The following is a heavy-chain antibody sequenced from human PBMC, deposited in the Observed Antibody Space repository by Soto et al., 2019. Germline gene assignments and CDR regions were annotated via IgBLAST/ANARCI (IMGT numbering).Heavy chain of an antibody. Sequence: SVKVSCKASGFTFTSSAVQWVRQARGQRLEWIGWIVVGSGNTNYAQKFQERVTITRDMSTSTAYMELSSLRPEDTAVYYCAVTYYYDSSGYSPLDYWGQGTLVTVSS. CDR3: AVTYYYDSSGYSPLDY. V-gene: IGHV1-58*01. CDR2: IVVGSGNT. D-gene: IGHD3-22*01. CDR1: GFTFTSSA. J-gene: IGHJ4*02.